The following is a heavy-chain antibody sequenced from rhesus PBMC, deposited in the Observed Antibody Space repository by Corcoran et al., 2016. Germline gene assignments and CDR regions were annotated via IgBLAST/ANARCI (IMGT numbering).Heavy chain of an antibody. D-gene: IGHD1-1-1*01. V-gene: IGHV1-180*01. CDR1: GYTFTSYY. CDR3: TREISSGSLDV. Sequence: QVQLVQSGAEIKQPGASVKLSYTASGYTFTSYYMHWVRQAPGQGLEWIGMISPYKGNKGYAQNFQGRVTITTDTSTSTGYMELSSLRSEDTAVYYCTREISSGSLDVWGRGVLVTVSS. J-gene: IGHJ5-2*02. CDR2: ISPYKGNK.